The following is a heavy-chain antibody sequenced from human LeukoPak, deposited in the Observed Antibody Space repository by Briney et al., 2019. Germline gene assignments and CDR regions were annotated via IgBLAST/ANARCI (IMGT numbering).Heavy chain of an antibody. CDR3: ARSSDPAFDI. CDR2: INPDGSTT. CDR1: GFTFSNYW. Sequence: GGSLRLSCAASGFTFSNYWMHWVRQVPGKGLVWVSRINPDGSTTTTADSVRGRFTISRDNAKNTLYLQMNSLRAEDTAVYYCARSSDPAFDIWGQGTVVTVSP. V-gene: IGHV3-74*01. J-gene: IGHJ3*02.